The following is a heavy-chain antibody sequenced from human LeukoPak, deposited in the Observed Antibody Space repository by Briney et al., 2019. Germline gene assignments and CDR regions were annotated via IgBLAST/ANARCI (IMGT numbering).Heavy chain of an antibody. J-gene: IGHJ4*02. V-gene: IGHV3-30*02. CDR1: GFTFSSYG. D-gene: IGHD3-10*01. CDR2: IRYDGSNK. Sequence: PGGSLRLSCAASGFTFSSYGMHWVRQAPGKGLEWVAFIRYDGSNKYYADSVKGRFTISRDNSKNTLYLQMNSLRAEDTAVYYCASLWFGERYYFDYWGQGTLVTVSS. CDR3: ASLWFGERYYFDY.